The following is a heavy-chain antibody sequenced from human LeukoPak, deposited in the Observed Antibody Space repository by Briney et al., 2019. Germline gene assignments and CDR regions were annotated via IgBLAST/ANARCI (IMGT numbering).Heavy chain of an antibody. V-gene: IGHV1-2*02. CDR2: INPNTGGT. Sequence: GASVKVSCKASGYTFIGYYIHWVRQAPGQGLEWMGWINPNTGGTKYAQNFQGRVTMTRDTSITTAYIELRSLRPDDTAVYYCARGAGSGSYYWIDQWGQGTPVTASS. J-gene: IGHJ4*02. D-gene: IGHD3-10*01. CDR3: ARGAGSGSYYWIDQ. CDR1: GYTFIGYY.